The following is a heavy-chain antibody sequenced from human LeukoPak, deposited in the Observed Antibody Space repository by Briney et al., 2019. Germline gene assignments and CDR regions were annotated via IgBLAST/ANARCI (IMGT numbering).Heavy chain of an antibody. J-gene: IGHJ4*02. Sequence: GRSLRLSCAASGFTFDDYAMHLVRQAPGKGLEWVSGISWNSGSIGYADSVKGRFTISRDNAKNSLYLQMNSLRAEDTALYYCAKDSRGYGDYVDYWGQGTLVTVSS. D-gene: IGHD4-17*01. CDR3: AKDSRGYGDYVDY. CDR2: ISWNSGSI. CDR1: GFTFDDYA. V-gene: IGHV3-9*01.